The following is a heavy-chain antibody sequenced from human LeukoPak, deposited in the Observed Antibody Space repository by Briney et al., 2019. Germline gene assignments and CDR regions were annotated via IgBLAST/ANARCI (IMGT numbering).Heavy chain of an antibody. J-gene: IGHJ4*02. CDR3: ARGNAPFDY. Sequence: GGSLRLSCAASGVAFDSHGMHWVRQAPGKGLEWVAVIWYDGSNKYYADSVKGRFTISRDNSKNTLYLQMNSLRAEDTAVYYCARGNAPFDYWGQGTLVTVSS. CDR2: IWYDGSNK. V-gene: IGHV3-33*01. CDR1: GVAFDSHG.